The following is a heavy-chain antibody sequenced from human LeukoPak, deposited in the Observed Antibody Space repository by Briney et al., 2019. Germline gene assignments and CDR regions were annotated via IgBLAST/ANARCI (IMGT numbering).Heavy chain of an antibody. Sequence: GGSLRLSCAASGFTFSSYAMSWVRQAPGKGLEWVSAISGSGGSTYYADSVKGRFTISRDNYKNTLYLQMNSLRAEDTAVYYCAKGGNYGDYFDYWGQGTLVTVSS. CDR1: GFTFSSYA. D-gene: IGHD4-17*01. CDR2: ISGSGGST. J-gene: IGHJ4*02. V-gene: IGHV3-23*01. CDR3: AKGGNYGDYFDY.